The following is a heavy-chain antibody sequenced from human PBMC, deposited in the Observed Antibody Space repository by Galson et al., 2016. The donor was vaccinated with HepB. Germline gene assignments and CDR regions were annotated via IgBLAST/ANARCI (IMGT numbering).Heavy chain of an antibody. J-gene: IGHJ4*02. CDR1: GGSISSSSYY. Sequence: ETLSLTCTVSGGSISSSSYYWGWIRQPPGKGLEWIGSISYSGSTYYNPSLKSRVTMSVDTSKKQFSLRLTSVTAADTAVYFCARQNIANSERKFDFWGQGTLVTVSS. CDR3: ARQNIANSERKFDF. CDR2: ISYSGST. D-gene: IGHD2/OR15-2a*01. V-gene: IGHV4-39*01.